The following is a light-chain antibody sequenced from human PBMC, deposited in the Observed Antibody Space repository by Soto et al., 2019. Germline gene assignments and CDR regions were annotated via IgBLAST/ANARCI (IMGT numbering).Light chain of an antibody. CDR1: QDMSNY. Sequence: DIQMTPSPSSLSASVGDRVSITCQASQDMSNYLNWYQQKPGKAPKLLIYDASNLETGVPSRFSGSGSGTDFTLTISSLQPEDFATYYCQQSYSTPRTFGQGTKVDIK. CDR2: DAS. CDR3: QQSYSTPRT. V-gene: IGKV1-39*01. J-gene: IGKJ1*01.